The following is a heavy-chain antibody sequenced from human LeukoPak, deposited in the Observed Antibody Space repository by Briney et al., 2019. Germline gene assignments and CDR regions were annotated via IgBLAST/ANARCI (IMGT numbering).Heavy chain of an antibody. CDR1: GYTFTSYD. D-gene: IGHD4-23*01. J-gene: IGHJ4*02. Sequence: ASVKVSCRAPGYTFTSYDINWVRQATGQGLEWMGWMNPNSGNTGYAQKFQGRVTMTRNTSISTAYMELSSLRSEDTAVYYCARGLRLRWSRTTYYFDYWGQGTLVTVSS. CDR2: MNPNSGNT. V-gene: IGHV1-8*01. CDR3: ARGLRLRWSRTTYYFDY.